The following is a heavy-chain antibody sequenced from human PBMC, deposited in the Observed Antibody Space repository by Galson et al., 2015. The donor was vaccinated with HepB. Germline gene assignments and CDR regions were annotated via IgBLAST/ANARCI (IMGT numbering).Heavy chain of an antibody. Sequence: QVQLQESGPGLVKPSETLSLTCAVYDGSLSDNYYWSWIRQPPGKGMEWIGEINHRGSTNYNPSLKSRVTISVDTSKNQFSLKLSSVTAADTAIYYCSRVRRDITTTNTDAFDIWGQGTMVTVSS. J-gene: IGHJ3*02. V-gene: IGHV4-34*01. D-gene: IGHD5-12*01. CDR1: DGSLSDNYY. CDR2: INHRGST. CDR3: SRVRRDITTTNTDAFDI.